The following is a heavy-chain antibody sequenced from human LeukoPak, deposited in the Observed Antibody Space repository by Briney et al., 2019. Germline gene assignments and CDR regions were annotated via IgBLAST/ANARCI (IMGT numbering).Heavy chain of an antibody. CDR2: ISGSGFST. J-gene: IGHJ4*02. Sequence: PGGSLRLSCAAYGFTFSSYGMSWVRQAPGKGLEWVSGISGSGFSTYSADSVKGRFTISRDNSKNTLYLQMNSLRAEDTAIYYCARDTGSGYDYFSYYFDYWGQGTLVTVSS. CDR3: ARDTGSGYDYFSYYFDY. V-gene: IGHV3-23*01. CDR1: GFTFSSYG. D-gene: IGHD5-12*01.